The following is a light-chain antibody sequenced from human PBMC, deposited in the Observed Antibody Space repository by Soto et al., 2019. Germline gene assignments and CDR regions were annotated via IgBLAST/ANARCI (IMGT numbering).Light chain of an antibody. J-gene: IGLJ3*02. CDR1: SSNIGAGYD. CDR3: QSYDSSLSVWV. CDR2: GNS. Sequence: QSVLTQSPSVSGAPGQRVTISCTGSSSNIGAGYDVHWYQHLPGTAPKLLIYGNSNRPSGVPDRFSGSTSGTSASLAITGLQAEDEADYYCQSYDSSLSVWVFGGGTKLTVL. V-gene: IGLV1-40*01.